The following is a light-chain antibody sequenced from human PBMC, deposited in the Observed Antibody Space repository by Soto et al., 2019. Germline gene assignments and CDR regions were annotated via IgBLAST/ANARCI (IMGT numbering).Light chain of an antibody. CDR3: QQSYSTMYT. CDR1: QRISSY. V-gene: IGKV1-39*01. J-gene: IGKJ2*01. Sequence: DIPMTQSPSSLSASVGDRVTITCRASQRISSYLNWYQQKPGKAPKLLIYAATNLESGVPLRFSGSGSGTDFTLTISSLQPEDFATYHCQQSYSTMYTFGQGTKLEI. CDR2: AAT.